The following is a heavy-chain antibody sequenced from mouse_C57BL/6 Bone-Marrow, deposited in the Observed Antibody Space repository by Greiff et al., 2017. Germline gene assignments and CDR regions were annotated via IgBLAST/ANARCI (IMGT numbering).Heavy chain of an antibody. D-gene: IGHD2-3*01. CDR2: ILPGSGST. J-gene: IGHJ4*01. V-gene: IGHV1-9*01. Sequence: QVQLQQSGAELMKPGASVKLSCKATGYTFTGYWIEWVKQRPGHGLEWIGEILPGSGSTNSNEKFKGKATFTADTSSNTAYMQLSSLTTEDSAIYYCARWDGYPYWYAMDYWGQGTSVTVSS. CDR3: ARWDGYPYWYAMDY. CDR1: GYTFTGYW.